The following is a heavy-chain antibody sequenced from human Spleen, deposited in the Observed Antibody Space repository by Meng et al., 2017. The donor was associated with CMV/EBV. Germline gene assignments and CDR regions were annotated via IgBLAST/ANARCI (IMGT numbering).Heavy chain of an antibody. V-gene: IGHV4-61*01. D-gene: IGHD3-9*01. CDR3: ARDQHDILTGSYRYYGLDV. CDR1: RGSVSSGNYH. CDR2: TVDGGSI. Sequence: SETLSLTCTVSRGSVSSGNYHWNWIRQAPGKGLEWLGQTVDGGSINYNPSLKSRVTISVDRSKNQFSLKLSSVTAADTAVYYCARDQHDILTGSYRYYGLDVWGQGTTVTVSS. J-gene: IGHJ6*02.